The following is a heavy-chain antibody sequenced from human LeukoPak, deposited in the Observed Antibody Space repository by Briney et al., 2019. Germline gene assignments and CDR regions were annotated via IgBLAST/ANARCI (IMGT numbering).Heavy chain of an antibody. CDR2: ISSSSATI. CDR3: AGDYNILTTYPG. J-gene: IGHJ4*02. Sequence: GGSLRLSCAASGFTFSSYSMNWVRQAPGKGLEWVSYISSSSATIYYADSVKGRFTISRDNAKNSLYLQMNSLRAEDTAVYYCAGDYNILTTYPGWGQGTLVTVSS. CDR1: GFTFSSYS. V-gene: IGHV3-48*01. D-gene: IGHD3-9*01.